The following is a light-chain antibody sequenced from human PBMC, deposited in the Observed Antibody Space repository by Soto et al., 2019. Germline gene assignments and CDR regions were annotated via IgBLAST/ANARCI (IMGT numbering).Light chain of an antibody. CDR1: RTISRY. V-gene: IGKV1-39*01. CDR3: QQYYSTAWT. J-gene: IGKJ1*01. CDR2: AAS. Sequence: DIQMTQSPSSLYAFVGDRVTITCRASRTISRYLSWYQQEPGKAPKLLIFAASTLQSGVPSRFSGSGSGTDFTLTISNLQPEDFATYSCQQYYSTAWTFGQGTKVE.